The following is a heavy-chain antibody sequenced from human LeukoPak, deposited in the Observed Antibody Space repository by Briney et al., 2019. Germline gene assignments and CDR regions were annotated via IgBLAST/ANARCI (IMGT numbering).Heavy chain of an antibody. V-gene: IGHV3-13*01. D-gene: IGHD3-3*01. CDR1: GFTFSTYD. CDR3: ARGSVRSFYYFDY. CDR2: IGTAGDT. Sequence: GGSLRLSCAASGFTFSTYDMHWVRHATGKGLEWVSAIGTAGDTYYPGSVKGRFTISRENAKNSLYLQMNSLSAGDTAVYYCARGSVRSFYYFDYWGQGTLVTVSS. J-gene: IGHJ4*02.